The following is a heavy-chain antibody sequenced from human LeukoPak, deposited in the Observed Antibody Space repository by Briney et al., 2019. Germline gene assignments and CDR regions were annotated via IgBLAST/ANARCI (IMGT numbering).Heavy chain of an antibody. CDR3: ARLTRMYSSSWCIDY. CDR1: GYSISSGCY. J-gene: IGHJ4*02. D-gene: IGHD6-13*01. V-gene: IGHV4-38-2*02. Sequence: PSETLSLTCTVSGYSISSGCYWGWIRQPPGKGLEWIGSIYHSGSTYYNPSLKSRVTISVDTSKNQFSLKLSSVTAADTAVYYCARLTRMYSSSWCIDYWGQGTLVTVSS. CDR2: IYHSGST.